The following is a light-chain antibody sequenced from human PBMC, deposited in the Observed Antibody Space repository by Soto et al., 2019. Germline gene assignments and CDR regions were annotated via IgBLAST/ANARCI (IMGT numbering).Light chain of an antibody. CDR2: DAS. CDR1: QSVSSY. V-gene: IGKV3-11*01. J-gene: IGKJ2*01. CDR3: QQRSNWPAYT. Sequence: EIVLTQSPATLSLSPGERATLSCRASQSVSSYLAWYQQKPGQAPRLLIYDASNRATGIPARFSGSGSGTDFTLTISFLEPEDFAVYYCQQRSNWPAYTFGQGTKVDIK.